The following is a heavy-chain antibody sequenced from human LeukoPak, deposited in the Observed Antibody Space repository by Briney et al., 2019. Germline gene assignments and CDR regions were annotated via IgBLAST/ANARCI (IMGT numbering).Heavy chain of an antibody. CDR2: ISSSSSYI. CDR3: VSNWNDVGYLDY. J-gene: IGHJ4*02. D-gene: IGHD1-20*01. Sequence: GGSLRLSCAASGFTFSSYSMNWVRQAPGKGLEWVSSISSSSSYIYYADSVKGRFTISRDNAKNSLYLQMNSLRAEDTAVYYCVSNWNDVGYLDYWGQGTLVTVSS. CDR1: GFTFSSYS. V-gene: IGHV3-21*01.